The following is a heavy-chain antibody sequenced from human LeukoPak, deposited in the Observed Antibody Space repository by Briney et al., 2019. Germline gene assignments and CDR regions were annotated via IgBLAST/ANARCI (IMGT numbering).Heavy chain of an antibody. J-gene: IGHJ3*02. V-gene: IGHV4-4*07. CDR1: GGSISSYY. CDR3: AGGESRVDAFDI. D-gene: IGHD3-10*01. Sequence: PSETLSLTCTVSGGSISSYYWSWIRQPAGKGLEWIGCIYTSGSTNYNPSLKSRVTMSVDTSKNQFSLKLSSVTAADTAVYYCAGGESRVDAFDIWGQGTMVTVSS. CDR2: IYTSGST.